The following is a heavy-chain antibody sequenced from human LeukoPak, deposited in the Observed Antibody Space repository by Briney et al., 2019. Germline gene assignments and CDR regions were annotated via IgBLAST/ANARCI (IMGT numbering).Heavy chain of an antibody. CDR2: ISAYNGAT. CDR3: ARDLEHCRNIICSNSAY. J-gene: IGHJ4*02. D-gene: IGHD2-2*01. V-gene: IGHV1-18*01. Sequence: ASVKVSCKASGYSFTSYGISWVRQAPGQGLEWMGWISAYNGATNHAHKFQGRVTMTTDTPTTTAYMELRSLRSDDTAVYYCARDLEHCRNIICSNSAYWGQGTLVTVSS. CDR1: GYSFTSYG.